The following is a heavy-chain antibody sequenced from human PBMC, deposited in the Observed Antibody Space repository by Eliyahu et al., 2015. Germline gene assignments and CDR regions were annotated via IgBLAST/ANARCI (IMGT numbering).Heavy chain of an antibody. CDR1: GFNFRKYG. Sequence: EVQLSESGGGLVQPGGSLXLSCVXSGFNFRKYGITWVRQAPGKGLEWVSVISGSGDKTYYPESVKGRFTISRDLSKSTVFLQMNNLRVEDTAVYYCAIIGGSFDYWGQGTLVTVSS. D-gene: IGHD5-12*01. V-gene: IGHV3-23*01. J-gene: IGHJ4*02. CDR3: AIIGGSFDY. CDR2: ISGSGDKT.